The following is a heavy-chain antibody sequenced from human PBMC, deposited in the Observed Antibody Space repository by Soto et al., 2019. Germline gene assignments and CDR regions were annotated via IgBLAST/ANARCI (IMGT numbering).Heavy chain of an antibody. V-gene: IGHV1-69*04. D-gene: IGHD6-13*01. CDR2: IIPILGIA. J-gene: IGHJ4*02. CDR1: GGTFSSYT. Sequence: GASVKVSCKASGGTFSSYTISWVRQAPGQGLEWMGRIIPILGIANYAQKFQGRVTITADKSTSTAYMELSSLRSEDTAVYYCARDVEQQLAPDEFDYWGQGTLVTVSS. CDR3: ARDVEQQLAPDEFDY.